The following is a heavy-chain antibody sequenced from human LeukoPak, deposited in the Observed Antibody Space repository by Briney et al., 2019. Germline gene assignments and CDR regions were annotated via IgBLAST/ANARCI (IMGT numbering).Heavy chain of an antibody. Sequence: PSETLSLTCAVYGGSFSGYYWSWIRQPPGKGLEWIGEINHSGSTNYNPSLKSRVTISVDTSKNQFSLKLSSVTAADTAVYYCARKKGVLRYFDWLSRGYAFDIWGQGTMVTVSS. J-gene: IGHJ3*02. V-gene: IGHV4-34*01. CDR2: INHSGST. CDR3: ARKKGVLRYFDWLSRGYAFDI. CDR1: GGSFSGYY. D-gene: IGHD3-9*01.